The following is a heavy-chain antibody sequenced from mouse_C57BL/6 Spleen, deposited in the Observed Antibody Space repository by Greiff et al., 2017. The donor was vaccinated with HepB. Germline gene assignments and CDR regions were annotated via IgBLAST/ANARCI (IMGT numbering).Heavy chain of an antibody. CDR2: IDPEDGDT. CDR1: GFNIKDYY. Sequence: VQLKESGAELVRPGASVKLSCTASGFNIKDYYMHWVKQRPEQGLEWIGRIDPEDGDTEYAPKFQGKATMTADTSSNTAYLQLSSLTSEDTAVYYCTTSIITTVVYFDYWGQGTTLTVSS. D-gene: IGHD1-1*01. V-gene: IGHV14-1*01. J-gene: IGHJ2*01. CDR3: TTSIITTVVYFDY.